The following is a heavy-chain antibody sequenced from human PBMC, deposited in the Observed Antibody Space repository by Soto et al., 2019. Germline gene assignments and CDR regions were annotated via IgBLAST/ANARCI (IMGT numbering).Heavy chain of an antibody. CDR3: ARAHTGSYYNVYISAVLYYFDY. CDR2: INHSGST. Sequence: SETLSLTCAVYGGSFSGYYWSWIRQPPGKGLEWIGEINHSGSTNYNPSLKSRVTISVDTSKNQFSLKLSSVTAADTAVYYCARAHTGSYYNVYISAVLYYFDYWGQGTLVTVSS. V-gene: IGHV4-34*01. CDR1: GGSFSGYY. D-gene: IGHD3-10*01. J-gene: IGHJ4*02.